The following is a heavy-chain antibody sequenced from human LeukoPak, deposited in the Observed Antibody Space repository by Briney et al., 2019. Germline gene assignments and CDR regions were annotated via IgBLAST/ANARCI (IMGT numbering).Heavy chain of an antibody. D-gene: IGHD3-10*01. J-gene: IGHJ5*02. CDR1: GGSISSSSYY. Sequence: PSETLSLTCTVSGGSISSSSYYWGWIRQPPGKGLEWIGSIYYSGSTYYNPSLKSRVTISVDTSKNQFSLKLSSVTAADTAVYYCARQDKLLWFGELAYWFDPWGQGTLVTVSS. V-gene: IGHV4-39*01. CDR2: IYYSGST. CDR3: ARQDKLLWFGELAYWFDP.